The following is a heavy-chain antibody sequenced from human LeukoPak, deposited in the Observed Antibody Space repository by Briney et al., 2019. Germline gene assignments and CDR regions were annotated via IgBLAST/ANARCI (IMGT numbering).Heavy chain of an antibody. CDR3: ARDRLRGIAAAGTNAFDI. D-gene: IGHD6-13*01. V-gene: IGHV3-21*01. J-gene: IGHJ3*02. Sequence: PGGSLRLSCAASGFTFSSYWMSWVRQAPGKGLEWVSSISSSSSYIYYADSVKGRFTISRDNAKNSLYLQMNSLRAEDTAVYYCARDRLRGIAAAGTNAFDIWGQGTMVTVSS. CDR2: ISSSSSYI. CDR1: GFTFSSYW.